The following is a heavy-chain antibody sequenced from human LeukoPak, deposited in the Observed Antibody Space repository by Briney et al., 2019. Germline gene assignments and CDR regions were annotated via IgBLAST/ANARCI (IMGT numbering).Heavy chain of an antibody. Sequence: PGGSLRLSCAASGFTFSSYAMSWVRQAPGKGLEWVAVISYDGSNKYYVDSVKGRFTISRDNSKNTLYLQMNSLRAEDTAIFYCAKVRGYSYANEYHFDHWGQGTLVTVSS. V-gene: IGHV3-30*18. CDR1: GFTFSSYA. CDR3: AKVRGYSYANEYHFDH. J-gene: IGHJ4*02. D-gene: IGHD5-18*01. CDR2: ISYDGSNK.